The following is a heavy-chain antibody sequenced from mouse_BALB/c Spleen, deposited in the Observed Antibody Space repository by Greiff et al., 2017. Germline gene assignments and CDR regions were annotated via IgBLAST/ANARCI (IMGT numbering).Heavy chain of an antibody. Sequence: EVKLMESGPSLVKPSQTLSLTCSVTGDSITSGYWNWIRKFPGNKLEYMGYISYSGSTYYNPSLKSRISITRDTSKNQYYLQLNSVTTEDTATYYCARLWGYDEAMDYWGQGTSVTVSS. CDR3: ARLWGYDEAMDY. CDR1: GDSITSGY. CDR2: ISYSGST. V-gene: IGHV3-8*02. J-gene: IGHJ4*01. D-gene: IGHD2-2*01.